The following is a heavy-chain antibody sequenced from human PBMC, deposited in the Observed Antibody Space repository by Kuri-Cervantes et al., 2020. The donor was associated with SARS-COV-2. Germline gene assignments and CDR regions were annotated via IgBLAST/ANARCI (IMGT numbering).Heavy chain of an antibody. CDR2: ISESGGVT. CDR1: GFTVSANY. V-gene: IGHV3-23*01. CDR3: VKENSGRAPLMDV. D-gene: IGHD1-26*01. J-gene: IGHJ6*02. Sequence: GESLKISCAASGFTVSANYVSWVRQPPGKGLEWVSTISESGGVTYYADSVMGRFTILRDNSKNTLYLQMNSLRADDTAVYYCVKENSGRAPLMDVWGQGTTVTVSS.